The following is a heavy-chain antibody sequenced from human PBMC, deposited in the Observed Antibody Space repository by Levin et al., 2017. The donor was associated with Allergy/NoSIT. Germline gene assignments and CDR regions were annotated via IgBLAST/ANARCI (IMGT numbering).Heavy chain of an antibody. J-gene: IGHJ4*02. CDR1: GGSISSSSYS. CDR2: IYYSGGT. V-gene: IGHV4-39*01. Sequence: ASETLSLTCTVSGGSISSSSYSWGWIRQPPGKGLEWIGTIYYSGGTYYNPSLRSRITISVDTSKNQFSLKLSSVTAADTAVYYCARQGSYGLPDYWGQGTLVTVSS. CDR3: ARQGSYGLPDY. D-gene: IGHD5-18*01.